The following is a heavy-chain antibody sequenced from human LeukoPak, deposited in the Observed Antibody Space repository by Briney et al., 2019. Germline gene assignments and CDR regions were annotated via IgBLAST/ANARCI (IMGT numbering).Heavy chain of an antibody. CDR1: GYTFTSYA. CDR3: ARESSEREYSSGSENWSDP. V-gene: IGHV7-4-1*02. CDR2: INTNTGNP. J-gene: IGHJ5*02. Sequence: ASVKVSCKASGYTFTSYAMNWVRQAPGQGLEWMGWINTNTGNPTYAQGFTGRFVFSLDTSVSTAYLQISSLKAEDTAVYYCARESSEREYSSGSENWSDPWGQGTLVTVSS. D-gene: IGHD6-19*01.